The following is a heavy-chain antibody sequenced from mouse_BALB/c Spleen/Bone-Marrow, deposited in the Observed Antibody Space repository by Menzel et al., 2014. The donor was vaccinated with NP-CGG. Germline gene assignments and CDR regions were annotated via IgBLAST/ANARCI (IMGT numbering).Heavy chain of an antibody. D-gene: IGHD1-1*01. CDR1: GFDFSRYW. CDR3: ARLSYYGRFAY. Sequence: EVKVEESGGGLVQPGGSLKLSCAASGFDFSRYWMSWVRQAPGKGLEWIGEINPDSSTINYTPSLKYKFIISRDNAKNTPYLQMSKVRSEDTALYYCARLSYYGRFAYWGQGTLVTASA. CDR2: INPDSSTI. V-gene: IGHV4-1*02. J-gene: IGHJ3*01.